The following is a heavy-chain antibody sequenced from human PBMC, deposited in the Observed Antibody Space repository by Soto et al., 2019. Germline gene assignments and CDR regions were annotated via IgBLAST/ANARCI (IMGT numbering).Heavy chain of an antibody. J-gene: IGHJ3*02. V-gene: IGHV1-69*02. Sequence: QVQLVQSGAEVKKPGSSVKVSCKDSGGTFSTYSMFWVRQAPGQGLEWMGRIIPILGIANYAQKFQGRVTITADKSTSTAYMELSSLRSEATALYYCTIGSWSGEVFDICGQGTMVTVSS. D-gene: IGHD2-21*01. CDR3: TIGSWSGEVFDI. CDR1: GGTFSTYS. CDR2: IIPILGIA.